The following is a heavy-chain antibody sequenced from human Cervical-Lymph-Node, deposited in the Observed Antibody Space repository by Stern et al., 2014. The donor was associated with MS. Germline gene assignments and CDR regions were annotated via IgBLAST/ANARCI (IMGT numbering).Heavy chain of an antibody. D-gene: IGHD3-3*01. CDR1: GGTFRRFG. V-gene: IGHV1-69*01. CDR3: ATVVESGYYTMGNWFDP. Sequence: QVQLVQSGTEVKTPASSVTVSCKATGGTFRRFGVTWVRQAPGQGLEWVGGIIPVFGTSYYAQKLQGRVTMTADESTSTASMDLTGLTYEDTAVYYCATVVESGYYTMGNWFDPWGQGTLVIVSS. CDR2: IIPVFGTS. J-gene: IGHJ5*02.